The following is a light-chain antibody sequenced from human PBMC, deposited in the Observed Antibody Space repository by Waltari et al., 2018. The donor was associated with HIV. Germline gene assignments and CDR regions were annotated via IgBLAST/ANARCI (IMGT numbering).Light chain of an antibody. Sequence: QSVLTQPPSVSGAPGQRVTISCSGGSSNIGSGYDVHWYQQFPGTAPKVLIYANTIRPSGVPDCFSGAKSGYSASLVITGLQAEDDADYYCQSYDSSLSGWVFGGGTKLTVL. J-gene: IGLJ3*02. V-gene: IGLV1-40*01. CDR2: ANT. CDR3: QSYDSSLSGWV. CDR1: SSNIGSGYD.